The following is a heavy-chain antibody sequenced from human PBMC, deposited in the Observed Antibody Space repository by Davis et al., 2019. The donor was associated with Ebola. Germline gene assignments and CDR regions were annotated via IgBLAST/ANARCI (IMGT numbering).Heavy chain of an antibody. CDR1: GGSISSYY. CDR2: IYYSGST. Sequence: MPSETLSLTCTVSGGSISSYYWSWIRQPPGKGLEWIGYIYYSGSTDYSPSLRGRVTISLDTPKNQFSLKLSSVTAADTAVYYCARDVSSAWRYFDYWGQGTLVTVSS. D-gene: IGHD6-19*01. J-gene: IGHJ4*02. CDR3: ARDVSSAWRYFDY. V-gene: IGHV4-59*12.